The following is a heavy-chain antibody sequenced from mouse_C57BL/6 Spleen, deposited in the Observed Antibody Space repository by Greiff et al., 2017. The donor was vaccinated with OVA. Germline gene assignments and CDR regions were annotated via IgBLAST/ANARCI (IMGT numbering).Heavy chain of an antibody. CDR2: IHPNSCST. J-gene: IGHJ4*01. V-gene: IGHV1-64*01. Sequence: QVQLQQPGAELVKPGASVKLSCKASGYTFTSYWMHWVKQRPGQGLEWIGMIHPNSCSTNYNEKFKSKATLTVDKSSSTAYMQLSSLTSEDSAVYYCARSRVYYYGNYAMDYWGQGTSVTVSS. D-gene: IGHD1-1*01. CDR1: GYTFTSYW. CDR3: ARSRVYYYGNYAMDY.